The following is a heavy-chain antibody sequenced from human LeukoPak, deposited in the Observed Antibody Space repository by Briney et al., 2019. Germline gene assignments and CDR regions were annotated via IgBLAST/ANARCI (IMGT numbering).Heavy chain of an antibody. CDR2: ISNSGSYI. D-gene: IGHD1-26*01. CDR1: GFTFSSYS. CDR3: AREGATPGYFDY. Sequence: GGSLRLSCAASGFTFSSYSMTWVRQAPGKGLEWVSSISNSGSYIYYADSVKGRFTISRDNAKNSLYLQMNSLRAEDTAVYYCAREGATPGYFDYWGQGTLVTVSS. J-gene: IGHJ4*02. V-gene: IGHV3-21*01.